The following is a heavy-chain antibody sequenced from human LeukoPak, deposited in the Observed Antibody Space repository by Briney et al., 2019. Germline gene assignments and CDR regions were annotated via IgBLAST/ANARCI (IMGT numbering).Heavy chain of an antibody. J-gene: IGHJ4*02. CDR3: AKARCSSTSCYSMDY. Sequence: GGSLRLSCAASGFTFSNYAMSWVRQAPGKGLEWVSAISGSGGSTYYADSVKGRFTISRDNSKNTLYLQMNSLRAEDTAVYYCAKARCSSTSCYSMDYWGQGTLVTVSS. CDR2: ISGSGGST. D-gene: IGHD2-2*01. V-gene: IGHV3-23*01. CDR1: GFTFSNYA.